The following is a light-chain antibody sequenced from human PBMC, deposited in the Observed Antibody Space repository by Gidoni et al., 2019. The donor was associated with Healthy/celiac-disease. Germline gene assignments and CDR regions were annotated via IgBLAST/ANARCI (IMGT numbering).Light chain of an antibody. Sequence: EIVLTQSPGTLSLSPGERAPLSCRASQSVSSSYLAWYQQKPGHAPRLLIYGASSRATGIPDRFSGSGSGTDFTLTISRLEPEDFAVSYCQQYGSSPQTFGQGTKLEIK. V-gene: IGKV3-20*01. CDR3: QQYGSSPQT. CDR2: GAS. CDR1: QSVSSSY. J-gene: IGKJ2*01.